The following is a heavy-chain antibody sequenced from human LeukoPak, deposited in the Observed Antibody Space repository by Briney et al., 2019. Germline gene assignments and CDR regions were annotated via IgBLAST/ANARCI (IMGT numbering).Heavy chain of an antibody. CDR1: GGSISSSSYY. J-gene: IGHJ4*02. V-gene: IGHV4-39*07. CDR2: IYYSGST. Sequence: PSETLSLTCTLAGGSISSSSYYWGWVRQPPEKGLEWIGSIYYSGSTYYNPSLKSRVTISVDTSKNQFSLKLSSVTAADTAVYYCARGDDRDGYNIFDYWGQGTLVTVSS. D-gene: IGHD5-24*01. CDR3: ARGDDRDGYNIFDY.